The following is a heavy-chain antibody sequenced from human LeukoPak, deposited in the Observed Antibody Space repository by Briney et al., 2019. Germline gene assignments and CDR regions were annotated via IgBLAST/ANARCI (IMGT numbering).Heavy chain of an antibody. D-gene: IGHD3-16*02. CDR2: IIPILGIA. CDR3: ARERDYDYVWGSYRYSPFDY. CDR1: GGTFSNYA. J-gene: IGHJ4*02. Sequence: SVKVSCKASGGTFSNYAISWVRQAVGQGLEWMGRIIPILGIANYAQKFQGRVTITADKSTSTAYMELSSLRSEDTAVYYCARERDYDYVWGSYRYSPFDYWGQGTLVTVSS. V-gene: IGHV1-69*04.